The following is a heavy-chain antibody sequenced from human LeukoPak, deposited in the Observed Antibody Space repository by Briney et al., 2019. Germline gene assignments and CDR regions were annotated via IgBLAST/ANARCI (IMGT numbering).Heavy chain of an antibody. CDR2: IYSGGST. V-gene: IGHV3-66*02. CDR3: ARDYNGDYGYFDL. D-gene: IGHD3-10*01. CDR1: GFTVSSNY. J-gene: IGHJ2*01. Sequence: GGSLRLSCAASGFTVSSNYMSWVRQAPGKGLEWVSVIYSGGSTYYADSVKGRFTISRDNSKNTLYLQMNNLRAEDTAVYYCARDYNGDYGYFDLWGRGTLVTVSS.